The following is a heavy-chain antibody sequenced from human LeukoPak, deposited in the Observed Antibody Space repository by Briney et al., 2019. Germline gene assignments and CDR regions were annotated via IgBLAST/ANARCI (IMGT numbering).Heavy chain of an antibody. CDR1: GFTFSTYE. V-gene: IGHV3-48*03. CDR3: ARSLRLRYCDY. CDR2: MTPSGSVI. D-gene: IGHD2-21*02. J-gene: IGHJ4*02. Sequence: TGGSLRLSCAASGFTFSTYEMNCVRQAPGKGLEWVAYMTPSGSVIYYADAVKGRFTISRDNAKNSLYLQMHTLRAEDTAVYYCARSLRLRYCDYWGQGTLVTVSS.